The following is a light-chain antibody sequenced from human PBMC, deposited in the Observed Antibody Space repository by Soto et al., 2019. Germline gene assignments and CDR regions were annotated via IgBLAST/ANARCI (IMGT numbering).Light chain of an antibody. Sequence: EIVLTQSPGTLALSPGEGATLSCRASQSVSKYLAWYQQKPGQAPRLLIYGASSRATGIPDSFSGSGSGTNFTLTISRLEPEDFAVYYCQQYGGSPQTFGKGTKVDIK. J-gene: IGKJ1*01. CDR1: QSVSKY. CDR3: QQYGGSPQT. CDR2: GAS. V-gene: IGKV3-20*01.